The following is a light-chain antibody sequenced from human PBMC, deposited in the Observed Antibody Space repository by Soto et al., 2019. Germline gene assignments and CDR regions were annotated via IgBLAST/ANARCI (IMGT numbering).Light chain of an antibody. J-gene: IGLJ2*01. CDR1: SSDVGSYNY. Sequence: QSALTQPPSASGSPGQSVTISCTGTSSDVGSYNYVSWYQQHPDKAPKLMIYEVNKRPSGVPDRFSGSKSGNTASLTVSGLQAEDEADYYCTSYAGYNNPVVFDGGTKLTVL. CDR2: EVN. CDR3: TSYAGYNNPVV. V-gene: IGLV2-8*01.